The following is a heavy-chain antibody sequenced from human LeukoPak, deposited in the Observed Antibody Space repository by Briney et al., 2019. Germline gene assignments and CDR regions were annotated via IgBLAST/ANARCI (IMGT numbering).Heavy chain of an antibody. Sequence: PSETLSLTCTVSGGSISYYYWNWIRQPPGKGLEWIGYIYSSGSTNYNPSLKSRVTISLDTSKNQFSLELSSVTAADTAVYYCARMGDYYDSSGYRHDAFDIWGQGTMVSVFS. J-gene: IGHJ3*02. CDR2: IYSSGST. D-gene: IGHD3-22*01. V-gene: IGHV4-59*01. CDR3: ARMGDYYDSSGYRHDAFDI. CDR1: GGSISYYY.